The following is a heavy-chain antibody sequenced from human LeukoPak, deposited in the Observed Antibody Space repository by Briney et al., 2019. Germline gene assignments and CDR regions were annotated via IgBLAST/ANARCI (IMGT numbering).Heavy chain of an antibody. Sequence: PGGSLRLSCAASGFTFSGYWMHWVRHGAGEGRVWVSRINTDGSSASYADSVKGRFTISRDNAKNTLYLQMNCLTAQDTAVYYCAKAAEIVLFDYWGQGTLVTVSS. CDR1: GFTFSGYW. CDR2: INTDGSSA. J-gene: IGHJ4*02. D-gene: IGHD2-15*01. CDR3: AKAAEIVLFDY. V-gene: IGHV3-74*01.